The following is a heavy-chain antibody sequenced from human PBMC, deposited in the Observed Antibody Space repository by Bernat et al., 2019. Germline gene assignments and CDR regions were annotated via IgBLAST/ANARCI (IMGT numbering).Heavy chain of an antibody. CDR2: ISAYNGNT. J-gene: IGHJ6*02. Sequence: QVQLVQSGAEVKKPGASVKVSCKASGYTFTSYGISLVRQAPGQGLEWMGWISAYNGNTNYAKKLQGRATMTTDNSPSTAYMELRSLRSDDTAVYYCARVGVAARYYYYYGMDVWGQGTMVTVSS. CDR1: GYTFTSYG. CDR3: ARVGVAARYYYYYGMDV. V-gene: IGHV1-18*04. D-gene: IGHD6-6*01.